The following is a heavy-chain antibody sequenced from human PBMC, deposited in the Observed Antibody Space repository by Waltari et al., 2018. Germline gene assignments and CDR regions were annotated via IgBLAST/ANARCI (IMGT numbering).Heavy chain of an antibody. V-gene: IGHV4-39*01. CDR3: ARLIAVAGTALGFDP. CDR1: GGSISSSSYY. D-gene: IGHD6-19*01. CDR2: IYYSGST. Sequence: QLQLQESGPGLVKPSETLSLTCTVSGGSISSSSYYWGWIRTPPGKGLEWIGSIYYSGSTYYNPSLKSRVTISVDTSKNQFSLKLSSVTAADTAVYYCARLIAVAGTALGFDPWGQGTLVTVSS. J-gene: IGHJ5*02.